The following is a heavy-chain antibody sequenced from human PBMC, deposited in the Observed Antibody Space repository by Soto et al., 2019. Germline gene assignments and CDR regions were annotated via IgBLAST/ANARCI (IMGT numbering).Heavy chain of an antibody. CDR3: AREWDYYASRTYSNWFDP. J-gene: IGHJ5*02. CDR1: GYTFTSYG. V-gene: IGHV1-18*01. D-gene: IGHD3-10*01. CDR2: ISPYNGNT. Sequence: QVQLVQSGGEVKKPGASVKVSCKASGYTFTSYGLTWVRQAPGQGLEWMGWISPYNGNTDYAQKFQGRVTMTTDTSTSTAYMELSSLRYDDTAVYYCAREWDYYASRTYSNWFDPWVQGTLVTVSS.